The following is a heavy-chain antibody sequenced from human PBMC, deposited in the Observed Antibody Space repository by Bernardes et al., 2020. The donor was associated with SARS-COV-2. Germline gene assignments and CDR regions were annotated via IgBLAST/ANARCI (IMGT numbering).Heavy chain of an antibody. D-gene: IGHD5-18*01. Sequence: GGSLRLSCAASGFTFSSYAMSWVRQAPGKWLEWVSAISGSGGSTYYADPVKGRFTISRDNSKHTLYLQMNSLRAEDTAVYYCAKSFYSYGPLFDYWGQGTLVTVSS. CDR3: AKSFYSYGPLFDY. J-gene: IGHJ4*02. V-gene: IGHV3-23*01. CDR2: ISGSGGST. CDR1: GFTFSSYA.